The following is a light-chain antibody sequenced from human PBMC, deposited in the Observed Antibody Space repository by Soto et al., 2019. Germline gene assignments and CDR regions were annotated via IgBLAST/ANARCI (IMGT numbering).Light chain of an antibody. Sequence: EIVMTQSPATLSVSPGERATLSCGASQSVSNNLAWYQQKPGQAPRLLIYGASTRATGIPARFSGSGSGTEFTLTISSLLSEDFAVYYCQQYNNWPRTFGQGTKVEIK. CDR1: QSVSNN. V-gene: IGKV3-15*01. CDR2: GAS. J-gene: IGKJ1*01. CDR3: QQYNNWPRT.